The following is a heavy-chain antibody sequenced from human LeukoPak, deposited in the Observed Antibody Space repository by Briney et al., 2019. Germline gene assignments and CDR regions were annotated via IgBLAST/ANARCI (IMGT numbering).Heavy chain of an antibody. CDR1: GGSISSYY. Sequence: SETLSLTCTVSGGSISSYYWSWIRQPPGKGLEWIGYIYYSGSTNYNPSLKSRVTISVDTSKNQFSLKLSSVTAADTAVYYCARHTVTPLGDAFDIWGQGTVVTVSS. V-gene: IGHV4-59*01. CDR2: IYYSGST. D-gene: IGHD4-11*01. J-gene: IGHJ3*02. CDR3: ARHTVTPLGDAFDI.